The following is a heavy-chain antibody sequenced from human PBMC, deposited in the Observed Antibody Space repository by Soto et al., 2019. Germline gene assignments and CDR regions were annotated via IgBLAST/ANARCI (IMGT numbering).Heavy chain of an antibody. V-gene: IGHV3-30*18. CDR3: VKGSDVARQELDY. J-gene: IGHJ4*02. Sequence: QVQLVESGGGVVQPGRSLRLSCAASGFTFSNFGMHWVRQAPGKGLEWVAAISADGSDKYFSGSVKGRFTISRDNSKNTLFLQMNCLRLEDTAVYYCVKGSDVARQELDYWGQGTLVMVSS. CDR2: ISADGSDK. D-gene: IGHD3-3*01. CDR1: GFTFSNFG.